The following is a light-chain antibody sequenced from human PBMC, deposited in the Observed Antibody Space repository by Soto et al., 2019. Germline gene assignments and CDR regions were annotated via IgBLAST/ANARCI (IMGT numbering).Light chain of an antibody. CDR3: QQRSNWPPWT. Sequence: TLSLSPGERATPSCRASQSVSSYLAWYQQKPGQAPRLLIYDASNRATGIPARFSGSGSGTDFTLTISSLEPEDFAVYYCQQRSNWPPWTVGQGTKVDIK. V-gene: IGKV3-11*01. CDR1: QSVSSY. J-gene: IGKJ1*01. CDR2: DAS.